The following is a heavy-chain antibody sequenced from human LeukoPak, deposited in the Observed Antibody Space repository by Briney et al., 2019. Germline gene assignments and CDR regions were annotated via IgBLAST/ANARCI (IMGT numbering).Heavy chain of an antibody. J-gene: IGHJ4*02. CDR1: GFTFSSYA. D-gene: IGHD5-12*01. CDR2: ISYDGSNK. CDR3: ARDRGSGYGPPDLDY. V-gene: IGHV3-30*04. Sequence: GRSLRLSCAASGFTFSSYAMHWVRQAPGKGLEWVAVISYDGSNKYYADSVKGRFTTSRDNSKNTLYLQMNSLRAEDTAVYYCARDRGSGYGPPDLDYWGQGTLVTVSS.